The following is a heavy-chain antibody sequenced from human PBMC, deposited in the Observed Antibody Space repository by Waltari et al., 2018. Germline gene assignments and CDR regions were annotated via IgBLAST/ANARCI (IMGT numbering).Heavy chain of an antibody. CDR2: FDPEEGET. D-gene: IGHD2-21*01. CDR3: ATLGFCGRYYFDY. Sequence: QVQLVQSGAEVKKPGASVKVSCKVSGYTLTELSMHWVRRAPGKGLEWMGGFDPEEGETIYEKKFQGRVTMTEDTSTDTAYMELSSLRSEDTAVYYGATLGFCGRYYFDYWGQGTLVTVSS. J-gene: IGHJ4*02. V-gene: IGHV1-24*01. CDR1: GYTLTELS.